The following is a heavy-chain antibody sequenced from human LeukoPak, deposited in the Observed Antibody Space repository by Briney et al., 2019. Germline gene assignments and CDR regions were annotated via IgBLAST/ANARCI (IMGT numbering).Heavy chain of an antibody. CDR1: GFTFSSYA. CDR2: ISGSGGST. D-gene: IGHD3-10*01. CDR3: AKDLALWFGELFSYFDY. Sequence: GGSLRLSCAASGFTFSSYAMSWVRQAPGKGLDWVSAISGSGGSTYYADSVKGRFTISRDNSKNTLYLQMNSLRAEDTAVYYCAKDLALWFGELFSYFDYWGQGTLVTVSS. J-gene: IGHJ4*02. V-gene: IGHV3-23*01.